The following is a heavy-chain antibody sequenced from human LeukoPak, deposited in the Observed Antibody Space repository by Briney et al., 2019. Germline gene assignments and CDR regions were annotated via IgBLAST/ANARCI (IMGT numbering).Heavy chain of an antibody. CDR3: ARTSGSYFYYYGMDV. CDR1: GASISSYY. Sequence: PSETLSLTCTVSGASISSYYWSWIRQPPGKGLEWIASRHYRGTTNYNPSLESRVTISVDTSRKQFSLKLSSVTAADTAVYYCARTSGSYFYYYGMDVWGQGTTVTVSS. CDR2: RHYRGTT. D-gene: IGHD1-26*01. V-gene: IGHV4-59*01. J-gene: IGHJ6*02.